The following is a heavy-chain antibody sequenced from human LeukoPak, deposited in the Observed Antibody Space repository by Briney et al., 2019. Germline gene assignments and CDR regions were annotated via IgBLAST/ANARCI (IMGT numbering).Heavy chain of an antibody. CDR2: VNHSGST. CDR3: ARERAQYYYDSSGYPHDWYFDL. Sequence: SETLSLTCAVYGGSFSGYYWSWIRQPPGKGLEWIGEVNHSGSTNYNPSLKSRVTISVDTSKNQFSLQLNSVTPEDTAVYYCARERAQYYYDSSGYPHDWYFDLWGRGTLVTVSS. CDR1: GGSFSGYY. J-gene: IGHJ2*01. D-gene: IGHD3-22*01. V-gene: IGHV4-34*01.